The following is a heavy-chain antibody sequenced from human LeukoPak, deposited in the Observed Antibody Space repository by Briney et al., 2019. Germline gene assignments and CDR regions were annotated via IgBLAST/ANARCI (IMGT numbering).Heavy chain of an antibody. D-gene: IGHD3-22*01. CDR1: GGSFSGYY. CDR2: INHSGST. J-gene: IGHJ6*02. Sequence: PSETLSLTCAVYGGSFSGYYWSWIRQPPGKGLEWIGEINHSGSTNYNPSLKSRVTISVDTSKNQFSLKLSSVTAADTAVYYCASSGYSPLYYYYGMDVWGQGTTVTVSS. CDR3: ASSGYSPLYYYYGMDV. V-gene: IGHV4-34*01.